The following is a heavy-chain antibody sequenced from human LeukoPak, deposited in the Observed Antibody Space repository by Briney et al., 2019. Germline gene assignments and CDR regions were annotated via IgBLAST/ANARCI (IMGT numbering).Heavy chain of an antibody. CDR1: GFTFSSYA. J-gene: IGHJ4*02. Sequence: GSLRLSCAASGFTFSSYAMSWVRQAPGKGLEWVSYISSSSSYTNYADSVKGRFTISRDNAKNSLYLQMNSLRAEDTAVYYCARFNYGDYVALDYWGQGTLVTVPS. D-gene: IGHD4-17*01. V-gene: IGHV3-21*05. CDR3: ARFNYGDYVALDY. CDR2: ISSSSSYT.